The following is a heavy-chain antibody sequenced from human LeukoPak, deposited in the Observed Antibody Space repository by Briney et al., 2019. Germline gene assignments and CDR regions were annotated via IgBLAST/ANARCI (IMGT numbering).Heavy chain of an antibody. CDR1: GGSISSYY. V-gene: IGHV4-59*01. CDR3: ASNIVVVPAARHPNDAFDI. D-gene: IGHD2-2*01. J-gene: IGHJ3*02. Sequence: PSETLSLTCTVSGGSISSYYWSWIRQPPGKGLEWIGYIYYSGSTNYNPSLKSRVTISVDTSKNQFSLKLSSVTAADTAVYYCASNIVVVPAARHPNDAFDIWGQGTMVTVSS. CDR2: IYYSGST.